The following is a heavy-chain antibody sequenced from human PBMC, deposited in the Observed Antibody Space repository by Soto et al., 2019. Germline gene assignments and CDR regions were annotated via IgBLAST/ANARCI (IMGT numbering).Heavy chain of an antibody. D-gene: IGHD3-10*01. Sequence: KSSETLSLTCTVSGGSISSYYWSWIRQPAGKGLEWIGRIYTRGSPNYNPALKSRVTMSVDTSKKQFSLKLSSVTAADTAVYYCARGPTLATMVRGGIITGYYYYGMDVWGQGTTVTVS. V-gene: IGHV4-4*07. CDR3: ARGPTLATMVRGGIITGYYYYGMDV. CDR2: IYTRGSP. J-gene: IGHJ6*02. CDR1: GGSISSYY.